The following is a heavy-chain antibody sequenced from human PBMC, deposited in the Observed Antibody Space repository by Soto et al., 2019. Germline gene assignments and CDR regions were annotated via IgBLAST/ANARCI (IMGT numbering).Heavy chain of an antibody. D-gene: IGHD2-21*01. CDR1: GAALNSGNYY. Sequence: SETLSLTCSVSGAALNSGNYYCSWIRQVPGKGLECIGHIYVTGAVDYTQSLSDRITISQDTSERQFSRNLMVVTAADTAVYYCARLRIATNNYKWFDPWGQGTLVTVSS. J-gene: IGHJ5*02. CDR3: ARLRIATNNYKWFDP. V-gene: IGHV4-31*03. CDR2: IYVTGAV.